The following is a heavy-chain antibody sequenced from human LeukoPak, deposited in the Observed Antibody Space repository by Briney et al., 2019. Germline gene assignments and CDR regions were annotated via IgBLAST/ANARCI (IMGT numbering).Heavy chain of an antibody. CDR2: ISSSSTYI. Sequence: GGSLRLSCAATGFSFSDYTKNWVRQAPGKGLEWISSISSSSTYIYYGDSVKGRITISRDNAENSLYLQISGLGAEDTAVYYCARDSRRGVRGAFHHWGQGTPVTVSS. D-gene: IGHD3-10*01. CDR3: ARDSRRGVRGAFHH. V-gene: IGHV3-21*01. CDR1: GFSFSDYT. J-gene: IGHJ4*02.